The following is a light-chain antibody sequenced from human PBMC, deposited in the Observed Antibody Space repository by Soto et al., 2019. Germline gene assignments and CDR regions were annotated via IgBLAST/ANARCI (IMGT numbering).Light chain of an antibody. Sequence: EFVLTQSPGTLSLSPGERATLSCRASQTVRNNYLAWYQQKPGQAPRLLIYDASSRATGIPDRFSGGGSGTDFTPTISRLEPEDFAVYYCQQFSSYPLTFGGGTKVGIK. CDR3: QQFSSYPLT. CDR2: DAS. J-gene: IGKJ4*01. V-gene: IGKV3-20*01. CDR1: QTVRNNY.